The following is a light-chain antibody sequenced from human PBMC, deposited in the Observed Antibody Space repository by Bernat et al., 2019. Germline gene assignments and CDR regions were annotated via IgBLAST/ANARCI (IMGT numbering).Light chain of an antibody. J-gene: IGKJ4*01. CDR2: GAS. CDR1: QNIYNF. CDR3: QQYNFWPQAVT. V-gene: IGKV3-15*01. Sequence: EILMTQSPASLSVSPGERVTLSCRASQNIYNFLAWYQQKPGQPPRLVMYGASTRATGVPVRFSGSGSGTDFTLTISSLQSEDFATYYCQQYNFWPQAVTFGRATRME.